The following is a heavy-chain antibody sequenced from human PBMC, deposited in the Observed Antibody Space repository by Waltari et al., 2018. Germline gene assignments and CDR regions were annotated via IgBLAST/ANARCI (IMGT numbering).Heavy chain of an antibody. J-gene: IGHJ4*02. CDR2: ISPGDSDI. D-gene: IGHD2-15*01. CDR1: GLTFTKNW. V-gene: IGHV5-51*01. CDR3: ARQTAAVDPFDY. Sequence: EVQLVQSGAEVKKPGESLKISCKVSGLTFTKNWIAWVRQMPGKGLGWVGMISPGDSDIRYSPSLQGQVTISVDESINTAFLQWTSLKASDTAIYFCARQTAAVDPFDYWGQGTLVTVSS.